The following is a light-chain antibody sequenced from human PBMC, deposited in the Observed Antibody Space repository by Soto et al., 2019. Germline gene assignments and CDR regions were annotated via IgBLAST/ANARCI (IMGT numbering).Light chain of an antibody. V-gene: IGKV3-20*01. CDR1: QSVRYNY. Sequence: EIVLTQSPGTLPLSPGERATLSCRASQSVRYNYLAWYQQKPGQAPRLLIYAATNRATGIPDRFSGSGSGTYFTLTIRRLEPEDVAVYYCQQYESSPRLTFGGGTKVEIK. CDR3: QQYESSPRLT. CDR2: AAT. J-gene: IGKJ4*01.